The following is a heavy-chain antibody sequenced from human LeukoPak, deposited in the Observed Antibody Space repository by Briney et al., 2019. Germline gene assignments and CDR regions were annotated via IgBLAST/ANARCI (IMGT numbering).Heavy chain of an antibody. J-gene: IGHJ5*01. CDR3: ARNLDS. V-gene: IGHV3-48*01. CDR1: GFTFSTYN. CDR2: IGTSSGAI. Sequence: GGSLRLSCSASGFTFSTYNMNWVRQAPGKGLEWVSFIGTSSGAIHYADSVKGRFTISRDGAKKSLYLQMNSLRGEDTAVYYCARNLDSWGQGALVTVSS.